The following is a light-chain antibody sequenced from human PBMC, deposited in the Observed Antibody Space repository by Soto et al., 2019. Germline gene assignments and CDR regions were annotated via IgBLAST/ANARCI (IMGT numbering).Light chain of an antibody. V-gene: IGKV3-15*01. J-gene: IGKJ1*01. Sequence: EIVMTQSPATLSVSPGERATLSCRASQSVSSNLAWYQQKPGQAPRLLIYGASTRATGIPARFSGSGSGTEFTLTISSLQSEDFAVYYCQQYSNWPPSVTFGQGTKVEIK. CDR1: QSVSSN. CDR3: QQYSNWPPSVT. CDR2: GAS.